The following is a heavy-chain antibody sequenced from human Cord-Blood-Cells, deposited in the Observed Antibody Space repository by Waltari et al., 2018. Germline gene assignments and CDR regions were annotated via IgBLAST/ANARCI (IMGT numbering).Heavy chain of an antibody. V-gene: IGHV1-46*01. Sequence: QVQLVQSGAEVKKPGASVKVSCKASGYTFTSYYMHWVRQAPGQGLEWMGIINPSGGSTSYAQQVQGRVTMTRDTSTSTVYMGLSSLRSEDTAVYYWARERWELQGWFDPWGQGTLVTVSS. CDR3: ARERWELQGWFDP. J-gene: IGHJ5*02. CDR2: INPSGGST. CDR1: GYTFTSYY. D-gene: IGHD1-26*01.